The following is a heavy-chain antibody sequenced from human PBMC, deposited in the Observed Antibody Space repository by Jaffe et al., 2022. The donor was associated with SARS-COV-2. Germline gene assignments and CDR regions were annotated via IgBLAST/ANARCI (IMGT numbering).Heavy chain of an antibody. Sequence: EVQLVESGGGLVQPGGSLRLSCAASGFTFSSYEMNWVRQAPGKGLEWVSYISSSGSTIYYADSVKGRFTISRDNAKNSLYLQMNSLRAEDTAVYYCARDHGSGKVIYYYYGMDVWGQGTTVTVSS. V-gene: IGHV3-48*03. D-gene: IGHD1-26*01. J-gene: IGHJ6*02. CDR2: ISSSGSTI. CDR3: ARDHGSGKVIYYYYGMDV. CDR1: GFTFSSYE.